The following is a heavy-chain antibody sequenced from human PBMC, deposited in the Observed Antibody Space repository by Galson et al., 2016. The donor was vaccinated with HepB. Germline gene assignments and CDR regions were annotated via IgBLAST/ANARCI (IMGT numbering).Heavy chain of an antibody. CDR3: ARVFQSYGLDV. J-gene: IGHJ6*02. D-gene: IGHD2/OR15-2a*01. Sequence: SLRLSCAASGFTFRSYGMHWVRQAPGKGLEWVALIWDDGSTKYYGDSVKGRFTISRDNSKNTVYLELNSLSAEDTALYYCARVFQSYGLDVWGQGTTVTVSS. V-gene: IGHV3-33*01. CDR2: IWDDGSTK. CDR1: GFTFRSYG.